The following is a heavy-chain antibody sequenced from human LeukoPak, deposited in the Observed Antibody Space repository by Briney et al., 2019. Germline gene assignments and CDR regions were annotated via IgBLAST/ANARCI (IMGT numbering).Heavy chain of an antibody. D-gene: IGHD5-18*01. CDR2: IRSSGTTI. V-gene: IGHV3-48*03. CDR3: ARSKYNYEIDY. J-gene: IGHJ4*02. Sequence: GGSLRLSCAASGFTFSSYEMNWVRQAPGKGLEWVSYIRSSGTTIYYADSVKGRFTISRDNAKNSLYLQMNSLRAEDTAVYYCARSKYNYEIDYWGQGTVLSVSS. CDR1: GFTFSSYE.